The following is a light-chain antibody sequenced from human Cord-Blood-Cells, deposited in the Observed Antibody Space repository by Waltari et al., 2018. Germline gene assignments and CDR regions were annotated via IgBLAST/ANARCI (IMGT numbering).Light chain of an antibody. J-gene: IGLJ3*02. CDR2: EVS. CDR3: SSYAGSNNLV. V-gene: IGLV2-8*01. Sequence: QSALTQPPSASGSPGQSVTIPCPGTSSDVGGYHALSWYQQHPGKAPKLMIYEVSKRPSGVPDRFSGSKSGNTASLTVSGLQAEDEADYYCSSYAGSNNLVFGGGTKLTVL. CDR1: SSDVGGYHA.